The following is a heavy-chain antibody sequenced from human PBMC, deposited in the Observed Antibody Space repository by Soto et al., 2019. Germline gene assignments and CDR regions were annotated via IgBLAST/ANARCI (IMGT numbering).Heavy chain of an antibody. Sequence: ASVKVSCKASGYTFTGYYMHWVRQAPGQGLEWMGWINPNSGGTNYAQKFQGWVTMTRDTSISTAYMELSRLRSDDTAVYYCARDRSRSSGCLYGAFDIWGQGTMVSVSS. J-gene: IGHJ3*02. CDR3: ARDRSRSSGCLYGAFDI. V-gene: IGHV1-2*04. D-gene: IGHD6-19*01. CDR2: INPNSGGT. CDR1: GYTFTGYY.